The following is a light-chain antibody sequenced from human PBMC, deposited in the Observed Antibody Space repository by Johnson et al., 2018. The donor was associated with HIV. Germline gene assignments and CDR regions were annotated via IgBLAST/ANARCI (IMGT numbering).Light chain of an antibody. J-gene: IGLJ1*01. V-gene: IGLV1-51*01. CDR1: SSNIGNNY. CDR2: DNN. CDR3: GTWNSSLSGGPYV. Sequence: QSVLTQPPSVSAAPGQKVTISCSGSSSNIGNNYVSWYQQLPGTAPKLLIYDNNKRPSGIPDRFSGSKSGTSATLGITGLQTGDEADYYCGTWNSSLSGGPYVFGTGTKVTAL.